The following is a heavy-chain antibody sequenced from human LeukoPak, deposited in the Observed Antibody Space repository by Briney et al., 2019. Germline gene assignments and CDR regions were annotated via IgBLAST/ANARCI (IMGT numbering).Heavy chain of an antibody. CDR1: GFTFDDYA. V-gene: IGHV3-9*03. CDR3: AKDIAVAGATFSGSAAFDI. CDR2: ISWNSASI. J-gene: IGHJ3*02. Sequence: PGRSLRLSCAASGFTFDDYAMHWVRQAPGKGLEWVSGISWNSASIAYADSVKGRFNISRDNAKSSLYLQMNSLRAEDMALYYCAKDIAVAGATFSGSAAFDIWGQGTMVTVSS. D-gene: IGHD1-26*01.